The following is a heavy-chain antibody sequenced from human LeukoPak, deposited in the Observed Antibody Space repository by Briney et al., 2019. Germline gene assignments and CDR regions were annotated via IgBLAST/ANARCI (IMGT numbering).Heavy chain of an antibody. J-gene: IGHJ4*02. V-gene: IGHV3-21*01. CDR1: GFSFSSYS. CDR2: ISGSGSDI. Sequence: GGSLRLSCAASGFSFSSYSMKWVRQAPGQGREWGSSISGSGSDIYYADSVKGRFTISRDNAKDSLYLQMNSLKSEDTAVYYCARIPGDYGRSPLDYWGQGTLVTVFS. CDR3: ARIPGDYGRSPLDY. D-gene: IGHD4-17*01.